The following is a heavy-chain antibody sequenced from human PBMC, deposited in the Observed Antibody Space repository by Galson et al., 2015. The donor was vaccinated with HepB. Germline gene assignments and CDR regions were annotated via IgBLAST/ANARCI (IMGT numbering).Heavy chain of an antibody. CDR1: GYTFTTNG. CDR2: ISANSGDT. CDR3: ARDRDYRFDY. J-gene: IGHJ4*02. V-gene: IGHV1-18*04. Sequence: SVKVSSKASGYTFTTNGISWVRQAPGQGLEWMGWISANSGDTRYAQNLQGRVTLTRDTSTSTAYLELRSLRSDDTAAYYCARDRDYRFDYWGQGTLVTVSS. D-gene: IGHD4/OR15-4a*01.